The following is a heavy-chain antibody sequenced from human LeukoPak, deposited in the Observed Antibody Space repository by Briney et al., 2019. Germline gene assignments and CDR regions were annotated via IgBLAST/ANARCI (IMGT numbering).Heavy chain of an antibody. D-gene: IGHD6-13*01. V-gene: IGHV4-61*02. CDR3: AKDRSGSSWSPPYYYYMDV. J-gene: IGHJ6*03. CDR1: GGSISSGSLY. Sequence: SETLSLTCTVSGGSISSGSLYWSWIRQPAGKGLEWIGRIYTSGRTDYNPPLKSRVTISADTSKNQFFLKLSSVTAADTAVYYCAKDRSGSSWSPPYYYYMDVWGKGTTVTVSS. CDR2: IYTSGRT.